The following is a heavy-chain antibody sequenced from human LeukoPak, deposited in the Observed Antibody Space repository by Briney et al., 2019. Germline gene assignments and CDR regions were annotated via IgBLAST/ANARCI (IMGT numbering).Heavy chain of an antibody. V-gene: IGHV4-31*03. CDR3: ARDRGYGGKRGGYYFDY. CDR2: IYYCGST. CDR1: GGSISSGGYY. Sequence: KSSETLSLTCTVSGGSISSGGYYWSWIRQHPGKGLEWIGYIYYCGSTYYNPSLKSRVTISVDTSKNQFSLKLSSVTAADTAVYYCARDRGYGGKRGGYYFDYWGQGTLVTVSS. J-gene: IGHJ4*02. D-gene: IGHD4-23*01.